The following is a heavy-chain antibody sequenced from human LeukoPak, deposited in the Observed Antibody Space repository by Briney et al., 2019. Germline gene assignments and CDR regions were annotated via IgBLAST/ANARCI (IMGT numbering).Heavy chain of an antibody. D-gene: IGHD3-22*01. CDR3: AKDIHDRGYPEH. V-gene: IGHV3-43*02. J-gene: IGHJ1*01. Sequence: PGGSLRLSCAASGFRFDDYAMHWVRQAPGKGLEWVSLISGDGSRTFYANSVKSRFTISRDNSKNSLYLQMSSLRTEDTALYYCAKDIHDRGYPEHWGQGTLVTLSS. CDR2: ISGDGSRT. CDR1: GFRFDDYA.